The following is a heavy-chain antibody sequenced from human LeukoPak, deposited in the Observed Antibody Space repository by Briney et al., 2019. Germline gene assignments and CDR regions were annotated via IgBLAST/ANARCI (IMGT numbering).Heavy chain of an antibody. D-gene: IGHD2-8*01. CDR1: GGSTSRHF. Sequence: SETLSLTCTVSGGSTSRHFWSWIRQPAGKGLEWIGRIYSSGSTNYSPSLKSRAIMSVDMSKNQFSLNPTSVTAADTAVYYCARDLSNGLTYSPFDYWGQGTLATVSS. V-gene: IGHV4-4*07. CDR2: IYSSGST. J-gene: IGHJ4*02. CDR3: ARDLSNGLTYSPFDY.